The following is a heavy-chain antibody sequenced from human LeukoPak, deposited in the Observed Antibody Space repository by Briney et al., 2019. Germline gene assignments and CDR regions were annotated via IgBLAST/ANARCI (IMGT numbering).Heavy chain of an antibody. CDR1: GGSISSGDYY. J-gene: IGHJ4*02. Sequence: PSETLSLTCTVSGGSISSGDYYWSWIRQPPGKGLEWIGYIYYSGSTYYNPSLKSRVTISVDTSKNRFSLKLSSVTAADTAVYYCARETSGMVRGVISSWDEYYFDYWGQGTLVTVSS. D-gene: IGHD3-10*01. V-gene: IGHV4-30-4*01. CDR2: IYYSGST. CDR3: ARETSGMVRGVISSWDEYYFDY.